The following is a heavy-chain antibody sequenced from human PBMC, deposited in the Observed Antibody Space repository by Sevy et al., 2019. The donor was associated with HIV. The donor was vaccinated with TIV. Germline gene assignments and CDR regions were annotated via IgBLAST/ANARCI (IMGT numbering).Heavy chain of an antibody. J-gene: IGHJ6*02. CDR1: GFTFTYAW. CDR3: ATDPIIVLLVTDGMDV. D-gene: IGHD2-8*02. V-gene: IGHV3-15*01. CDR2: IKSKADGGTT. Sequence: GGSLRLSCAASGFTFTYAWMSWVRQAPGKGLERVGRIKSKADGGTTDYAAPVKGRFTISRDDSKNTLYLQMNSLKTEDTAVYYCATDPIIVLLVTDGMDVWGQGTTVTVSS.